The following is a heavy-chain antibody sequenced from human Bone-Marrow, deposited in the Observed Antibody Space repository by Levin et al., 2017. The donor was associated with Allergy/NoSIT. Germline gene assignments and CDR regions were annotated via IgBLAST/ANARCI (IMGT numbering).Heavy chain of an antibody. V-gene: IGHV4-31*03. D-gene: IGHD2-2*01. CDR3: ARVHIAVVPAAMFSYYYYMDV. Sequence: SQTLSLTCTVSGGSISSGGYYWSWIRQHPGKGLEWIGYIYYSGSTYYNPSLKSRVTISVDTSKNQFSLKLSSVTAADTAVYYCARVHIAVVPAAMFSYYYYMDVWGKGTTVTVSS. J-gene: IGHJ6*03. CDR2: IYYSGST. CDR1: GGSISSGGYY.